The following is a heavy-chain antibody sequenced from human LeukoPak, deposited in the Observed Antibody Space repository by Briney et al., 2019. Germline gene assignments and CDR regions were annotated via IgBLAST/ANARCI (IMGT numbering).Heavy chain of an antibody. V-gene: IGHV4-30-2*01. CDR2: INHSGST. Sequence: PSQTLSLTCAVSGGSISSGGYYWSWIRQPPGKGLEWIGEINHSGSTNYNPSLKSRVTISVDTSKNQFSLKLSSVTAADTAVYYCARGRLEVNDSSGFYFNFDYWGQGTLVTVSS. D-gene: IGHD3-22*01. CDR3: ARGRLEVNDSSGFYFNFDY. CDR1: GGSISSGGYY. J-gene: IGHJ4*02.